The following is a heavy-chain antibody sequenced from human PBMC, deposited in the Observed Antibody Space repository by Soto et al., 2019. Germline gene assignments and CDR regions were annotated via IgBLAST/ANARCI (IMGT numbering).Heavy chain of an antibody. CDR1: GGSISDYY. V-gene: IGHV4-59*01. D-gene: IGHD6-19*01. CDR3: ARADSRTGYSSVKFDY. Sequence: SETLSLTCTVSGGSISDYYWSWIRQPPGRGLEWIGSILYNGDTNYDPSLWSRVTISVDTSKNQFSLKLSSLTAADTAVYYCARADSRTGYSSVKFDYWGQGTLVTVSS. J-gene: IGHJ4*02. CDR2: ILYNGDT.